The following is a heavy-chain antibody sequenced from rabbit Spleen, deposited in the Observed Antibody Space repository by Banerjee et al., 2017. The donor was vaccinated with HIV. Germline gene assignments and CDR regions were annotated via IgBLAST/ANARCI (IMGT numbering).Heavy chain of an antibody. V-gene: IGHV1S45*01. Sequence: QEQLVESGGGLVQPGGSLKLSCKASRFDFSTYSMSWVRQAPGKGLEWIGYIVPIFGVTYYANWAKGRFTVSKTSSTTVTLQMTSLTVADTATYFCARGPWDNGRGWDLWGPGTLVTVS. D-gene: IGHD3-1*01. J-gene: IGHJ6*01. CDR1: RFDFSTYS. CDR2: IVPIFGVT. CDR3: ARGPWDNGRGWDL.